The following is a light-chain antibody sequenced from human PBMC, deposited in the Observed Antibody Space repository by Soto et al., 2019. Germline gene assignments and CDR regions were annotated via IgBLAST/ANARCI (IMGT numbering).Light chain of an antibody. Sequence: DIQMTQSPSTLSASVGDRVTIPCRASQSISTWLAWYQQKPGKAPKLLIFAASSLQSGVPSRFSGSRSGPDFTLTISSLQPEDFATYYCQQSYSSPPTFGQGTKVDIK. CDR1: QSISTW. CDR3: QQSYSSPPT. V-gene: IGKV1-39*01. J-gene: IGKJ1*01. CDR2: AAS.